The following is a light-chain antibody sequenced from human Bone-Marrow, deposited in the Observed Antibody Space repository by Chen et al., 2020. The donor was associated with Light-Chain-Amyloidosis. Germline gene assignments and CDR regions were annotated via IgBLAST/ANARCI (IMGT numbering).Light chain of an antibody. CDR3: HSRDNYGYHA. J-gene: IGLJ1*01. CDR2: GKN. CDR1: SPRSAY. V-gene: IGLV3-19*01. Sequence: SSELPQDPALSVALGQTVRITCQGDSPRSAYATWYQQRPGQVPVIVIYGKNNRPSGIPGRFSVATSGDTASLTITGAQAEDEADYYCHSRDNYGYHAFGTGTKLTVL.